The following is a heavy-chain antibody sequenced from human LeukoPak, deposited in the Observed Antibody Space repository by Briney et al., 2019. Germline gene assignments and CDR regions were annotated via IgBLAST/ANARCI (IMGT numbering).Heavy chain of an antibody. CDR3: ARNPSGYFDY. CDR1: GGSISSYY. Sequence: PSETLSLTCTVSGGSISSYYWGWIRQPPGKGLEWIGTIYYSGSTYYNPSLKSRVTISVDTSKNQFSLKLSSVTAADTAVYYCARNPSGYFDYWGQGTLVTVSS. CDR2: IYYSGST. V-gene: IGHV4-39*01. J-gene: IGHJ4*02. D-gene: IGHD1-26*01.